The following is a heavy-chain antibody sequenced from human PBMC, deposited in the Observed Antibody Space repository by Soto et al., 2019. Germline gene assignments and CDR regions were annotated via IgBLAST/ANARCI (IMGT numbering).Heavy chain of an antibody. J-gene: IGHJ4*02. D-gene: IGHD4-17*01. V-gene: IGHV3-23*01. CDR1: GFTFSNYA. CDR2: ISDSGRDT. Sequence: VDLWESGGGLVQPGGSLRLSCAAAGFTFSNYAMSWVRQAPGRGLEWVSGISDSGRDTYYADSVKGRFTISRDNLKNTLYLEMSSLSAEDTAVYYCAKWGRATVTKSPVDSWGQGTLVTVSS. CDR3: AKWGRATVTKSPVDS.